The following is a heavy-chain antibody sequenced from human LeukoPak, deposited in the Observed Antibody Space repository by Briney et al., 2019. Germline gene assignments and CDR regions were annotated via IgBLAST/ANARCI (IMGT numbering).Heavy chain of an antibody. CDR2: VYPRGNT. CDR3: ATYYYYTSGSFDP. CDR1: GDSITNYNYH. Sequence: PSETLSLTCTVSGDSITNYNYHWSWVRQPAGKGLEWIGRVYPRGNTNYNPYNPSLTGRVSISIDASRNQFSLILTSVTAADTAIYYCATYYYYTSGSFDPWGQGTLVTVSS. V-gene: IGHV4-61*02. D-gene: IGHD3-10*01. J-gene: IGHJ5*01.